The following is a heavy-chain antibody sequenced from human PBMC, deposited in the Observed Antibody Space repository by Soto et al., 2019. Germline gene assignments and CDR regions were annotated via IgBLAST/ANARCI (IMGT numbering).Heavy chain of an antibody. CDR3: ASESSSWLHYYYYGMDV. V-gene: IGHV3-21*01. D-gene: IGHD6-13*01. J-gene: IGHJ6*02. CDR1: GFSVSSSD. Sequence: PGGSLRLSCAASGFSVSSSDMSWVRQVPGEGLEWVSSISSSSSYIYYADSVKGRFTISRDNAKNSLYLQMNSLRAEDTAVYYCASESSSWLHYYYYGMDVWGQGTTVTVSS. CDR2: ISSSSSYI.